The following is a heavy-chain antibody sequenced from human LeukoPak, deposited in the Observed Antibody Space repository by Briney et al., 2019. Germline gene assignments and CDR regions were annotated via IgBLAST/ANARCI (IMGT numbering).Heavy chain of an antibody. CDR3: ARVIVVVPAAIFDY. V-gene: IGHV4-4*02. J-gene: IGHJ4*02. Sequence: PSGTLSLTCAVSGGSISSSNWWSWVRQPPGKGLEWIGEIYHGGSTNYNPSLKSRVTISVDKSKNQFSLKLSSVTAADTAVYYCARVIVVVPAAIFDYWGQGTLVTVSS. CDR1: GGSISSSNW. CDR2: IYHGGST. D-gene: IGHD2-2*01.